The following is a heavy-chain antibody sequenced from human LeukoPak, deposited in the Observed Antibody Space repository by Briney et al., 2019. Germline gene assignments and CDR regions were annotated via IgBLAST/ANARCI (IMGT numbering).Heavy chain of an antibody. J-gene: IGHJ3*02. CDR3: AKGSYNSGTYLYAYDI. CDR1: GFVFSNYA. D-gene: IGHD3-10*01. V-gene: IGHV3-23*01. Sequence: QSGGSLRLSCAASGFVFSNYAMSWVRQAPGRGLEWVSTFGGNGGNTYYGSSVKGRFTISRDNSKNTLYLQMNSLSAEDTAVYYCAKGSYNSGTYLYAYDIWGQGTMDTVSS. CDR2: FGGNGGNT.